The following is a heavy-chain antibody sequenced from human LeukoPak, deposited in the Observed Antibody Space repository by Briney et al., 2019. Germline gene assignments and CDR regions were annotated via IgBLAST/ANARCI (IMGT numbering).Heavy chain of an antibody. Sequence: SETLSLTCTVSGGSISSYYWNWIRQPPGKGLEWIGSIYHSGSTIYNPSLKSRVTISGDTSKNQFSLTLASVTAADTAMYYCTRDRELGFWGQGTLVTVSS. J-gene: IGHJ4*02. CDR3: TRDRELGF. V-gene: IGHV4-59*01. CDR1: GGSISSYY. CDR2: IYHSGST. D-gene: IGHD1-26*01.